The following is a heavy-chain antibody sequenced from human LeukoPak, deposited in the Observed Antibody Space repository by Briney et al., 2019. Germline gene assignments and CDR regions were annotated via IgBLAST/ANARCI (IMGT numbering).Heavy chain of an antibody. CDR1: GGSISSYY. CDR3: ARVREYSYGSYYYYYYMDV. CDR2: IYYSGST. Sequence: WESLSLTCTVSGGSISSYYWSWIRQPPGKGLEWIGSIYYSGSTTYNPSLKSRLTISAETTTNQFSLELSSVTAADTAVYYCARVREYSYGSYYYYYYMDVWGKGTTVTVSS. D-gene: IGHD5-18*01. J-gene: IGHJ6*03. V-gene: IGHV4-59*01.